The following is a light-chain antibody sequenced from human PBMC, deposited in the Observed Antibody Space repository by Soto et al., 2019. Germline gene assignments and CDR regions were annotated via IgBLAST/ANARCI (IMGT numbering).Light chain of an antibody. Sequence: QSALTQPASVSGSPRQSITISCTGTSSDVGGYNLVSWYQQHPGKVPKLIIYDVSNRPSGVSNRFSGSKSGNTASLTISGLQAEDEADYYCSSYTSSNTYVFGTGTKLTVL. CDR2: DVS. CDR1: SSDVGGYNL. V-gene: IGLV2-14*03. CDR3: SSYTSSNTYV. J-gene: IGLJ1*01.